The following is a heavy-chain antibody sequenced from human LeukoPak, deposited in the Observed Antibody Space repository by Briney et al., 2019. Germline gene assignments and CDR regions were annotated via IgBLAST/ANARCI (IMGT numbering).Heavy chain of an antibody. CDR3: ARSIWFGELSVSRTYYFDY. D-gene: IGHD3-10*01. CDR2: IYYSGST. V-gene: IGHV4-39*01. J-gene: IGHJ4*02. CDR1: GGSISSSTYY. Sequence: KPSETLSLTCTVSGGSISSSTYYWGWIRQPPGKGLEWIGSIYYSGSTYYNPSLKSRVTISVDTSKNQFSLKLSSVTAADTAVYYCARSIWFGELSVSRTYYFDYWGQGTLVTVSS.